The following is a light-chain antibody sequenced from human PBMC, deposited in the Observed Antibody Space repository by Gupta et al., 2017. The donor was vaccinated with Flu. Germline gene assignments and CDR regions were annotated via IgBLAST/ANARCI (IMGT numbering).Light chain of an antibody. V-gene: IGKV1-17*01. Sequence: PPSLSPSAGPTFTITCWPSNGISHDLGWYQQTPGKAPNPLIYVAASLERRVACRFSGSGSETKFALTTSSPQPEDFATYDCRQRNSYPLTFGGGTKVEIK. J-gene: IGKJ4*01. CDR3: RQRNSYPLT. CDR2: VAA. CDR1: NGISHD.